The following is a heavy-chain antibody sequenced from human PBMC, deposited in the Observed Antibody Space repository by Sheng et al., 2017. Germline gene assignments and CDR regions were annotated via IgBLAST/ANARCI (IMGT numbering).Heavy chain of an antibody. CDR2: ISWNSGSI. CDR3: AKDMGWAVGYYYYGMDV. D-gene: IGHD6-19*01. J-gene: IGHJ6*02. Sequence: EVQLVESGGGLVQPGRSLRLSCAASGFTFDDYAMHWVRQAPGKGLEWVSGISWNSGSIGYADSVKGRFTISRDNAKNSLYLQMNSLRAEDTALYYCAKDMGWAVGYYYYGMDVWDQGP. V-gene: IGHV3-9*01. CDR1: GFTFDDYA.